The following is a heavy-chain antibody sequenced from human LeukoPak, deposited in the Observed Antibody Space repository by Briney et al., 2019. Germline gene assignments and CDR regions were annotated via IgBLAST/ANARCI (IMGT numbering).Heavy chain of an antibody. CDR1: RGSISSPNYY. J-gene: IGHJ3*02. CDR3: ATRGDYSDTSGNSYDALDI. Sequence: SETLSLICSVSRGSISSPNYYWGWIRQPPGKGLEWIGDVGHSGSADYNPSLKSRVTVSADPSRTQFSLKLTSVTAADTAVYYCATRGDYSDTSGNSYDALDIWGQGTMVTVSS. D-gene: IGHD3-22*01. V-gene: IGHV4-39*07. CDR2: VGHSGSA.